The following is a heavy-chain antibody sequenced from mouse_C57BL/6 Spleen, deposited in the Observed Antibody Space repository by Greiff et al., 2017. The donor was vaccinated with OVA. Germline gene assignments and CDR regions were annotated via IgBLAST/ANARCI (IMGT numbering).Heavy chain of an antibody. Sequence: SGAELARPGASVKLSCKASGYTFTSYGLSWVKQRTGQGLEWIGEISPRSGNTYYNEKFKGKATLTADKSSSTAYMELRSLTSEDSAVYFCARSIYYGSSSYYFDYWGQGTTLTVSS. CDR2: ISPRSGNT. V-gene: IGHV1-81*01. CDR1: GYTFTSYG. D-gene: IGHD1-1*01. CDR3: ARSIYYGSSSYYFDY. J-gene: IGHJ2*01.